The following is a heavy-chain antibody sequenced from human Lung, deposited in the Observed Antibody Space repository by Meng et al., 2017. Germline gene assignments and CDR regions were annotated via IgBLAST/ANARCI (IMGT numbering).Heavy chain of an antibody. V-gene: IGHV4-61*08. CDR2: VYFSGST. J-gene: IGHJ4*02. D-gene: IGHD4-23*01. Sequence: VQLQGSGPGLWRRSETLSLTWHCVGDYVSIGGYDWSWIRQPPGKGLEWIGYVYFSGSTNYNPSLKSRVTISLDTSKNQFSLKLNSVTAADTAVYYCARGGTVVNLGYWGPGTLVTVSS. CDR3: ARGGTVVNLGY. CDR1: GDYVSIGGYD.